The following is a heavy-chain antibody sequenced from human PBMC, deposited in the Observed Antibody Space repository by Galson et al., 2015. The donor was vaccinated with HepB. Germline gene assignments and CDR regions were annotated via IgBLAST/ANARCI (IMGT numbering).Heavy chain of an antibody. CDR3: ARGVLVGTHGLDV. Sequence: PALVKPTQTLTLTCTSSGFSLNTNAVRISWIRQPPGKALEWLARIDWEDDKFYKPSLRSRLTISKDTSKNQVLLTMTNMAPVDTGTYFCARGVLVGTHGLDVWGHGTSVTVS. D-gene: IGHD2-8*02. J-gene: IGHJ6*02. CDR2: IDWEDDK. CDR1: GFSLNTNAVR. V-gene: IGHV2-70*04.